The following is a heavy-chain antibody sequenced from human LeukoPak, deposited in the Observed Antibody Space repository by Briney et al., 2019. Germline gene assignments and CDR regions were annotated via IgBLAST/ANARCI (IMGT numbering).Heavy chain of an antibody. V-gene: IGHV3-53*01. D-gene: IGHD5-18*01. J-gene: IGHJ3*02. CDR2: IYSGGST. CDR3: AREGQPHDAFDI. Sequence: SGGSLRLSCAASGFAVSSNYMSWVRQAPGKGLEWVSVIYSGGSTYYADSVKGRFTISRDNSKNTLYLQMNSLRAEDTAVYYCAREGQPHDAFDIWGQGTMVTVSS. CDR1: GFAVSSNY.